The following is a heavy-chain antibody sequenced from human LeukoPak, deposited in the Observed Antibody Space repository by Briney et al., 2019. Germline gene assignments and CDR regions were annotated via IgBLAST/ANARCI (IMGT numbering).Heavy chain of an antibody. V-gene: IGHV3-53*01. D-gene: IGHD1-26*01. CDR2: IYSGGST. CDR1: GFTVSSNY. Sequence: SGGSLRLSCAASGFTVSSNYMSWVRQAPGKGLEWVSVIYSGGSTYHADSVKGRFTISRDSSKNTMYLQMNSLRAEDTAVYYCAKGAGSTWMDVWGQGTTVIVSS. J-gene: IGHJ6*02. CDR3: AKGAGSTWMDV.